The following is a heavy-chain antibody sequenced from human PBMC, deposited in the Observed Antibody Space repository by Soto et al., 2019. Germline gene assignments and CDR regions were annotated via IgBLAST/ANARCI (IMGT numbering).Heavy chain of an antibody. V-gene: IGHV1-69*01. J-gene: IGHJ6*02. CDR2: IIPIFGTA. CDR3: ARDPMSGGATGLYYYYGMDV. Sequence: QVQLVQSGAEVKKPGSSVKVSCKASGGTFSSYAISWVRQAPGQGLEWMGGIIPIFGTANYEQKFQGRVTITADESTSTAYMELSSLRSEDTAVYYCARDPMSGGATGLYYYYGMDVWGQGTTVTVSS. CDR1: GGTFSSYA. D-gene: IGHD1-26*01.